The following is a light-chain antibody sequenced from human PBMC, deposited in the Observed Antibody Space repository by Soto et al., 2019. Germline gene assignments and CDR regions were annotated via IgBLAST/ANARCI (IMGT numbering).Light chain of an antibody. J-gene: IGKJ1*01. CDR2: GAS. CDR3: QQYDTFPRT. V-gene: IGKV3-20*01. CDR1: QSLSSNY. Sequence: EIVLTQSPGTLSLSPGDRATLSCRASQSLSSNYLAWYQQKRGQAPRLLIYGASNRATDIPGRFSGSGSGTEFALTITRLEPADLAVYFCQQYDTFPRTFGQGTKVEIQ.